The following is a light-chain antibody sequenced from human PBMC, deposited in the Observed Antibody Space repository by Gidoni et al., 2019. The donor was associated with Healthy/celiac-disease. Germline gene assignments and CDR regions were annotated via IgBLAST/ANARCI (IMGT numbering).Light chain of an antibody. V-gene: IGKV3-11*01. CDR2: DAS. Sequence: EIVLTQYPATLSLSPGDRATLPCRASQSVSSYLAWYQHKPGQAPRLLIYDASNRATGIPAMFSGSGSGTDFTLTISILEPEDFAVYYCQQRSTLGTFGGGTKVEIK. CDR3: QQRSTLGT. J-gene: IGKJ4*01. CDR1: QSVSSY.